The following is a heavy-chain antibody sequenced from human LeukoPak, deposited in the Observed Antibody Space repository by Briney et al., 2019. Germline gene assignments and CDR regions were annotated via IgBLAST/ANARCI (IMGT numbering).Heavy chain of an antibody. D-gene: IGHD2-15*01. V-gene: IGHV3-20*04. J-gene: IGHJ2*01. CDR2: INWNGAAT. CDR1: GFTLDDYG. CDR3: ARRLMGGFTDWYFDL. Sequence: GGSLRLSCEGSGFTLDDYGISWVRHVPGKGLQWVSGINWNGAATGHGDSVKGRFTVSRDNAKNSLYLEMNSLRVEDTGFYYCARRLMGGFTDWYFDLWGRGTLVTVSS.